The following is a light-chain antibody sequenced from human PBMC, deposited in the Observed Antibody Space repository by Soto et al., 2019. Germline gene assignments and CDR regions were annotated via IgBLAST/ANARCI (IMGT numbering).Light chain of an antibody. CDR1: SSDVGGYNY. Sequence: PRSVSGSPGQSVTISCTGTSSDVGGYNYASWYQQHPGKAPKLMIYDVSKRPSGVPDRFSGSKSGNTASLTISGLQAEDEADYYCCSYAGSYTFVFGTGTKVTVL. V-gene: IGLV2-11*01. CDR3: CSYAGSYTFV. J-gene: IGLJ1*01. CDR2: DVS.